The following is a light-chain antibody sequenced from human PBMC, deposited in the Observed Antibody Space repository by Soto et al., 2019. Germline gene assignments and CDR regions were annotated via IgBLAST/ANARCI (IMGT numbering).Light chain of an antibody. V-gene: IGKV3-15*01. J-gene: IGKJ2*01. CDR3: QHYNNWPPVYT. Sequence: EIVMTQSPATLSVSPGGRATLSCRASQSVSSNLAWYQQKPGQAPRLLTYGASTRATGIPARFSGSGSGTEFTLTISSLQSEDFAVYYCQHYNNWPPVYTFGQGTKLEIK. CDR2: GAS. CDR1: QSVSSN.